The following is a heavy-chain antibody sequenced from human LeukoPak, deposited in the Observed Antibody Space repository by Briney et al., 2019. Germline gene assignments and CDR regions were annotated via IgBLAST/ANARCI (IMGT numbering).Heavy chain of an antibody. Sequence: PSETLSLTCAVYGGSFSGYFWTWIRQAPGKGLEWIGEINPSGSTYNNPSLKSRLTISRDTSKNQFSLRLSSVTAADTAVYYCARGRQENSMILVVMTGVTNYLDVWGKGTTVTVS. J-gene: IGHJ6*03. V-gene: IGHV4-34*01. CDR3: ARGRQENSMILVVMTGVTNYLDV. CDR2: INPSGST. CDR1: GGSFSGYF. D-gene: IGHD3-22*01.